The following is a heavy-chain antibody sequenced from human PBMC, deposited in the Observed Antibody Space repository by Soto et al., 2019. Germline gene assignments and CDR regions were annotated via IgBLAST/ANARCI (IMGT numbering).Heavy chain of an antibody. J-gene: IGHJ6*02. CDR2: ISYEGSNK. Sequence: QVQLVESGGGVVQPGRSLRLSCAASGFTFSSYGMHWVRQAPGKGLEWVAVISYEGSNKYYADSVKGRFTISRDNSKSTLFLQRNRLRAGDTPGYYCAQDEIGGGLLTDYGMDVWGQGTTVPVSS. V-gene: IGHV3-30*18. CDR3: AQDEIGGGLLTDYGMDV. D-gene: IGHD1-26*01. CDR1: GFTFSSYG.